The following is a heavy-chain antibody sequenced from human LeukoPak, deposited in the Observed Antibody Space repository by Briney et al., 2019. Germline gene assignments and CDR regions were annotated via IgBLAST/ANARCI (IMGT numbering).Heavy chain of an antibody. CDR1: GGSFSGYY. J-gene: IGHJ4*02. Sequence: SETLSLTCAVCGGSFSGYYWSWIRQPPGKGLEWIGEINHSGSTNYNPSLKSRVTISVDTSKNQFSLKLSSVTAADTAVYYCARGEAVVSDYWGQGTLVTVSS. CDR3: ARGEAVVSDY. CDR2: INHSGST. V-gene: IGHV4-34*01. D-gene: IGHD2-2*01.